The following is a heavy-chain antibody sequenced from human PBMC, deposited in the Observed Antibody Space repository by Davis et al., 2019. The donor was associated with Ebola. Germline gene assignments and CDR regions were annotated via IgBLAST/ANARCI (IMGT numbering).Heavy chain of an antibody. V-gene: IGHV4-59*12. CDR1: SGSIDSYY. J-gene: IGHJ5*02. CDR2: IYYSGST. D-gene: IGHD4-17*01. CDR3: AREIYGDYFNWFDP. Sequence: PSETLSLTCTVSSGSIDSYYWSWIRQPPGKGLEWIGYIYYSGSTNYNLSLKSRVNISIDTSKKQFSLKLSSVTAADTAVYYCAREIYGDYFNWFDPWGQGTLVTVSS.